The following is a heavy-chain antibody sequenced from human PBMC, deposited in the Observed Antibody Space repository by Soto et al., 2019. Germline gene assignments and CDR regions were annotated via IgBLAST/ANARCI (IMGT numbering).Heavy chain of an antibody. CDR2: ISYDGSNK. Sequence: QVQLVESGGGVVQPGRSLRLSCAASGFTFSSYGMHWVRQAPGKGLEWVAVISYDGSNKYYADSVKGRFTISRDNSKNTLYLQMNSLRAEDTAVYYCAKVRTRGVAAYYYFDYWGQGTLVTVSS. CDR1: GFTFSSYG. CDR3: AKVRTRGVAAYYYFDY. V-gene: IGHV3-30*18. J-gene: IGHJ4*02. D-gene: IGHD2-15*01.